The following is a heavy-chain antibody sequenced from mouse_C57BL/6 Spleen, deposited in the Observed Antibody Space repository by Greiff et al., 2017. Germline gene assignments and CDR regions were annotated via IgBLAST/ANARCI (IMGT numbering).Heavy chain of an antibody. V-gene: IGHV1-55*01. Sequence: QVQLQQPGAELVKPGASVKMSCKASGYTFTSYWITWVKQGPGQGLEWIGDIYPGSGSTNYNEKFKSKATLTVDTSSSTAYMQLSSLTSEDSAVYYCARYDYDDARDYWGQGTSVTVSS. CDR1: GYTFTSYW. CDR3: ARYDYDDARDY. D-gene: IGHD2-4*01. CDR2: IYPGSGST. J-gene: IGHJ4*01.